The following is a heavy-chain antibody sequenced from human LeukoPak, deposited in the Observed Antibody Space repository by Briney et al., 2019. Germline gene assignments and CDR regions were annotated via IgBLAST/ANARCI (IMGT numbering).Heavy chain of an antibody. V-gene: IGHV1-2*06. CDR1: GYTFTGYY. Sequence: ASVKVSCKASGYTFTGYYMHWVRQAPGQGLEWMGRINPNSGGTNYAQKFQGRVTMTRDTSLSTAYMELSRLRSDDTAVYYCARAEGSTIFGVVTNLYYFDYWGQGTLVTVSS. D-gene: IGHD3-3*01. CDR2: INPNSGGT. CDR3: ARAEGSTIFGVVTNLYYFDY. J-gene: IGHJ4*02.